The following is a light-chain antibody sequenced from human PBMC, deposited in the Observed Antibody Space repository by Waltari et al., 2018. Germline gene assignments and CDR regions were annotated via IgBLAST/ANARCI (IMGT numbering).Light chain of an antibody. CDR2: KAS. J-gene: IGKJ2*01. V-gene: IGKV1-5*03. Sequence: DIQMTQSPSTLSASVGDKVTITCRASQSVSTWLAWYQQKPGKAPYVLIHKASTLGSGVPSRFSGSGSGTEFTLTISSLQPDDFATYYCQQSKNYPYTFGQGTKLEIK. CDR3: QQSKNYPYT. CDR1: QSVSTW.